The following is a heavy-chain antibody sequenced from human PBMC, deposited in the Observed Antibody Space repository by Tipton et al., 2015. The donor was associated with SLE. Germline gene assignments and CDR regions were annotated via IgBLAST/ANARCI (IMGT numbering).Heavy chain of an antibody. CDR2: ISGSDGST. J-gene: IGHJ4*02. D-gene: IGHD3-10*02. Sequence: SLRLSCAASRFTFSTYGMRWVRQSPEKGLEWVSSISGSDGSTYYADSVKGRFTISRDNAKNSLYLQMNSLRVEDTAVYYCTRDIPYVGATLYFDYWGQGTLLTVSS. CDR3: TRDIPYVGATLYFDY. CDR1: RFTFSTYG. V-gene: IGHV3-23*01.